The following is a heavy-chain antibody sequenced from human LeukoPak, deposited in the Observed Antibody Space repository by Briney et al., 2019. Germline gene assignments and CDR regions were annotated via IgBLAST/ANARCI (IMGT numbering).Heavy chain of an antibody. CDR3: ARRFGQELDY. CDR2: ISYSGST. J-gene: IGHJ4*02. D-gene: IGHD1-26*01. CDR1: GGSIRSSSYY. Sequence: SETLSLTCTVSGGSIRSSSYYWGWIRQSPEKGLEWIGSISYSGSTYDNPSLKSRVTISVDTSKNQFSLKLSSVTAADTAVYYCARRFGQELDYWGQGTLVTVSS. V-gene: IGHV4-39*07.